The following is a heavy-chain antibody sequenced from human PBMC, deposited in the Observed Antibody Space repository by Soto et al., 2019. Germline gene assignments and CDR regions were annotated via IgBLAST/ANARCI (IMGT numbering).Heavy chain of an antibody. CDR2: ISYDGSNK. J-gene: IGHJ6*02. V-gene: IGHV3-30-3*01. D-gene: IGHD2-2*02. CDR3: ARIPRLEMATIGPSGMDV. Sequence: QVQLVESGGGVVQPGRSLRLSCAASGFTFSSYAMHWVRQAPGKGLEWVAVISYDGSNKYYADSVKGRFTISRDNSKNTLYLQMNSLRAEDTAVYYCARIPRLEMATIGPSGMDVWGQGTTVTVSS. CDR1: GFTFSSYA.